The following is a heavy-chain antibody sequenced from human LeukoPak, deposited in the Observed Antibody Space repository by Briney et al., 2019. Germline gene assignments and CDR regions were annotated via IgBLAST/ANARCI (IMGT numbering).Heavy chain of an antibody. J-gene: IGHJ4*02. Sequence: SETLSPTCTVSGGSISSGSYWWNWIRQPAGKGLEWIGRIYTDTITTYNPSLKSRVTISVDTSKNQFSLELTSVTAADTAVYYCARYRGASGYHFDYWGQGTLVTVSS. CDR1: GGSISSGSYW. CDR3: ARYRGASGYHFDY. V-gene: IGHV4-61*02. D-gene: IGHD5-12*01. CDR2: IYTDTIT.